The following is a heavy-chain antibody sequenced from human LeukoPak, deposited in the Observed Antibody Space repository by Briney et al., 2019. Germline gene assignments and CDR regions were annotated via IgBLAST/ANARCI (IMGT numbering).Heavy chain of an antibody. CDR2: ISSSSSYI. D-gene: IGHD3-10*01. Sequence: PGGSPRLSCAASGFTFSSYSMNWVRQAPGKGLEWVSSISSSSSYIYYADSVKGRFTISRDNAKNSLYLQMNSLRAEDTAVYYCTAPYGSGSYGAHFDYWGQGTLVTVSS. J-gene: IGHJ4*02. CDR1: GFTFSSYS. CDR3: TAPYGSGSYGAHFDY. V-gene: IGHV3-21*01.